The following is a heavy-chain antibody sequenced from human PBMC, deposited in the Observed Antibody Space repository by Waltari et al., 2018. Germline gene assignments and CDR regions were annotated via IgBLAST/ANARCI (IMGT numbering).Heavy chain of an antibody. J-gene: IGHJ4*02. CDR3: ARQAYYDYVWGSYRWGFDY. Sequence: QLQLQESGPGLVKPSETLSLTCTVSGGSISSSSYYWGWIRQPPGKGLEWIGSIYYSGSTYYNPSLKSRVTISVDTSKNQFSLKLNSVTAADTAVYYCARQAYYDYVWGSYRWGFDYWGQGTLVTVSS. CDR1: GGSISSSSYY. V-gene: IGHV4-39*01. CDR2: IYYSGST. D-gene: IGHD3-16*02.